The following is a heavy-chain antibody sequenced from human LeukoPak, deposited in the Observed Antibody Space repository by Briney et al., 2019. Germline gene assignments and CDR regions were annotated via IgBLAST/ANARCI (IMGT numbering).Heavy chain of an antibody. Sequence: SETLSLTCTVSGGSISSSSYYWGWIRQPPGKGLEWIGSIYYSGSTYYNPPLKSRVTISVDTSKNQFSLKLSSVTAADTAVYYCARRIGAGWFDPWGQGTLVTVSS. CDR2: IYYSGST. J-gene: IGHJ5*02. CDR3: ARRIGAGWFDP. D-gene: IGHD3-10*01. CDR1: GGSISSSSYY. V-gene: IGHV4-39*01.